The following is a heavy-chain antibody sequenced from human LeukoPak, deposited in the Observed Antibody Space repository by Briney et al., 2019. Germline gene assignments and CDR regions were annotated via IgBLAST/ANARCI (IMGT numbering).Heavy chain of an antibody. CDR2: ISGSGGST. V-gene: IGHV3-23*01. CDR3: AKDRGWFGGSLANFDD. CDR1: GFTFSSYA. J-gene: IGHJ4*02. D-gene: IGHD3-10*01. Sequence: GGSLRLSCAASGFTFSSYAMSWVRQAPGKGLEWVSAISGSGGSTYYADSVKGRFTISRDNSKNTLYLQMYSLRAEDTAVYYCAKDRGWFGGSLANFDDWGQGTLVTVSS.